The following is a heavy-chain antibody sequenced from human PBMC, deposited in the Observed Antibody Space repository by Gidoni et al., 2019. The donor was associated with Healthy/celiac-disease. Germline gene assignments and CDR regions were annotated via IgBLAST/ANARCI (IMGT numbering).Heavy chain of an antibody. CDR2: ISSSSSYI. V-gene: IGHV3-21*01. D-gene: IGHD2-21*01. Sequence: EVQLVESGGGLVKPGGSLRLSCAASGFIFSSYSMNWVRQAPGKGLAWVSSISSSSSYIYYADSVKGRFTISRDNAKNSLYLQMNSLRAEDTAVYYCATIPDAFDIWGQGTMVTVSS. CDR1: GFIFSSYS. J-gene: IGHJ3*02. CDR3: ATIPDAFDI.